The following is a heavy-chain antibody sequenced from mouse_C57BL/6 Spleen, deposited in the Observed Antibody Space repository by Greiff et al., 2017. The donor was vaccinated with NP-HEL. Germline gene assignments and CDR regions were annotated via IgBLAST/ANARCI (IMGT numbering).Heavy chain of an antibody. D-gene: IGHD1-1*01. CDR3: ARCDTTVVEEDYAMDY. V-gene: IGHV1-76*01. CDR1: GYTFTDYY. CDR2: IYPGSGNT. Sequence: QVQLQQSGAELVRPGASVKLSCKASGYTFTDYYINWVKQRPGQGLEWIARIYPGSGNTYYNEKFKGKATLTAEKSSSTAYMQLSSLTSEDSAVYFCARCDTTVVEEDYAMDYWGQGTSVTVSS. J-gene: IGHJ4*01.